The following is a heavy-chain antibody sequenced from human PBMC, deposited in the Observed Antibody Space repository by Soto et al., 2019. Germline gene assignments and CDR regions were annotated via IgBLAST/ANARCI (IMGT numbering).Heavy chain of an antibody. CDR1: GGTFSTHA. CDR3: ARAAFRSGYYGYYYGMDV. CDR2: IIPTLGTP. D-gene: IGHD3-3*01. V-gene: IGHV1-69*01. Sequence: QVQLVQSGAEVKKPGSSVKVSCKASGGTFSTHAISWVRQAPGQGLEWLGGIIPTLGTPNYAQKFQGRVTGTADEYTSPAYMELSRLTSEDTAVYYCARAAFRSGYYGYYYGMDVWGQGTAVNV. J-gene: IGHJ6*02.